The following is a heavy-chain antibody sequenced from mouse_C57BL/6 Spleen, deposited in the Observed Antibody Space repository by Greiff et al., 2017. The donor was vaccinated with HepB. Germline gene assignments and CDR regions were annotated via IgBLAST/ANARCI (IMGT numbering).Heavy chain of an antibody. Sequence: QVQLQHSGPELVKPGASVKISCKASGYTFTDYYINWVKQRPGQGLEWIGWIFPGSGSTYYNEKFKGKATLTVDKSSSTAYMLLSSLTSEDSAVYFCARTIYYGNYAGNYYAMDYWGQGTSVTVSS. V-gene: IGHV1-75*01. CDR1: GYTFTDYY. D-gene: IGHD2-1*01. CDR2: IFPGSGST. CDR3: ARTIYYGNYAGNYYAMDY. J-gene: IGHJ4*01.